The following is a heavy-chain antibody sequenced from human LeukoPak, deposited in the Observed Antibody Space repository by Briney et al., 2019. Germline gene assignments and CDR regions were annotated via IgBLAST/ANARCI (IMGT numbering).Heavy chain of an antibody. Sequence: GGSLRLSCAASGFTFSSYWMHWVRQAPGKGLEWVSYISSSGSTINYADSVKGRFTISRDNAKNSLYLQMNSLRAEDTAVYYRARDGLGYMPTDYWGQGTLVTVSS. CDR2: ISSSGSTI. V-gene: IGHV3-48*04. D-gene: IGHD5-24*01. CDR1: GFTFSSYW. J-gene: IGHJ4*02. CDR3: ARDGLGYMPTDY.